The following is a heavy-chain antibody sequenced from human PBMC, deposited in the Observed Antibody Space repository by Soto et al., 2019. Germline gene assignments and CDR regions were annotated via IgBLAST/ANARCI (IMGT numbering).Heavy chain of an antibody. Sequence: PSETLSLTCTVSGGSISSGNYCWSWIRQPQGKGLEWIGFIHYSGSSYYNPSLKSRVTISVDTSKNQFSLKLDSVTAADTAVYYCAKDLDKATYFDYWGHGTLVTVSS. CDR1: GGSISSGNYC. J-gene: IGHJ4*01. CDR3: AKDLDKATYFDY. D-gene: IGHD5-18*01. CDR2: IHYSGSS. V-gene: IGHV4-30-4*01.